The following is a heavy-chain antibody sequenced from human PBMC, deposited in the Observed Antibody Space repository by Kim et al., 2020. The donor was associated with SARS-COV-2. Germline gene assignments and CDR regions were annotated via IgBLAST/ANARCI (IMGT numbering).Heavy chain of an antibody. CDR1: GYTFTSYA. D-gene: IGHD5-18*01. CDR2: INTNTGNP. J-gene: IGHJ6*02. V-gene: IGHV7-4-1*02. CDR3: ARIKPIQLCPSYGMDV. Sequence: ASVKVSCKASGYTFTSYAMNWVRQAPGQGLEWMGWINTNTGNPTYAQGFTGRFVFSLDTSVSTAYLQISSLKAEDTAVYYCARIKPIQLCPSYGMDVWGQGTTVTVSS.